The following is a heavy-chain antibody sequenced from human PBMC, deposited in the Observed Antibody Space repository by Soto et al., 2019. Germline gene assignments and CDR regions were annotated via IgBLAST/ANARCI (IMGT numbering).Heavy chain of an antibody. CDR2: LYSGGGT. Sequence: PGASLRLSCAASGFSVSNKYMTWVRQAPGKGLEWVSTLYSGGGTYYADSVKGRFTISRDKSKNTVDLQMNSLQADDTAVYYCARDRHDILPGSSYYYYYGVDVWGQGTSVTVSS. D-gene: IGHD3-9*01. J-gene: IGHJ6*02. CDR3: ARDRHDILPGSSYYYYYGVDV. V-gene: IGHV3-53*01. CDR1: GFSVSNKY.